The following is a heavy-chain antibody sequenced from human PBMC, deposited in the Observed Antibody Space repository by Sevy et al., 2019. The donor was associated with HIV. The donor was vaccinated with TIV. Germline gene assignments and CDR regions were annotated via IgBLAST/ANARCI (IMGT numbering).Heavy chain of an antibody. CDR3: ARALRTANDAFDI. CDR1: GGSIESYY. V-gene: IGHV4-59*01. J-gene: IGHJ3*02. D-gene: IGHD3-16*01. CDR2: IYYSGST. Sequence: SETLSLTCTVSGGSIESYYWTWIRQPPGKGLEWIGHIYYSGSTNYNPSLKSRVTTSVDTSKKQFSLKLSSVTVADTAVYFCARALRTANDAFDIWGQGTMVTVSS.